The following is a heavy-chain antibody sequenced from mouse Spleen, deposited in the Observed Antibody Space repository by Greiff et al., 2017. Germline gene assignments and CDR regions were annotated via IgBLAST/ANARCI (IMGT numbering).Heavy chain of an antibody. Sequence: EVHLVESGGGLVQPGGSMKLSCVASGFTFSNYWMNWVRQSPEKGLEWVAQIRLKSDNYATHYAESVKGRFTISRDDSKSSVYLQMNNLRAEDTGIYYCTVLLTGFDYWGQGTTLTVSS. CDR2: IRLKSDNYAT. CDR3: TVLLTGFDY. D-gene: IGHD4-1*01. J-gene: IGHJ2*01. V-gene: IGHV6-3*01. CDR1: GFTFSNYW.